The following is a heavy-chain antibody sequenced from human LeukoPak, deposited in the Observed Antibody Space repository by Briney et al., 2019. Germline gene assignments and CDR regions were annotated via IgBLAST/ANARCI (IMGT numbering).Heavy chain of an antibody. J-gene: IGHJ4*02. CDR2: IYYSGST. Sequence: PSETLSLTCTVSGGSISSSPYYWGWIRQPPGKGLEWIGDIYYSGSTYYNPSLKTRVTISVDTSKNQFSLKLTSVTAADTAVYYCARHASVDGNWPRPLDYWGQGSLVTVSS. D-gene: IGHD6-19*01. CDR1: GGSISSSPYY. V-gene: IGHV4-39*01. CDR3: ARHASVDGNWPRPLDY.